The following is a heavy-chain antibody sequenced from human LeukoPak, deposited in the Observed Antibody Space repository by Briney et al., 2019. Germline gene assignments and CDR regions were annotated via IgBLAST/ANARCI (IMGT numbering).Heavy chain of an antibody. J-gene: IGHJ4*02. CDR2: IRWSASGT. Sequence: GSLRLSCAASGFTFRNFALSWVPQAPGKGLDLVSAIRWSASGTYYADSVKGRFTTSRDNSKNKLYLQMKSLRAEDTAVYYCAKDLAPSLDSGYGEAYDYWGQGTLVTVSS. D-gene: IGHD5-12*01. CDR1: GFTFRNFA. V-gene: IGHV3-23*01. CDR3: AKDLAPSLDSGYGEAYDY.